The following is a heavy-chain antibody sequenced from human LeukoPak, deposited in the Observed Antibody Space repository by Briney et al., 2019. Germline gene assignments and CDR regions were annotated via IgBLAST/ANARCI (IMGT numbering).Heavy chain of an antibody. CDR3: ARDRTIFGVVIMDDY. D-gene: IGHD3-3*01. J-gene: IGHJ4*02. Sequence: GGSLRLSCAASGFTFSSYSMNWVRQAPGKGLEWVSYISSSSSSTIYCADSVKGRFTISKDNAKNSLYLQMNSLRAEDTAVYYCARDRTIFGVVIMDDYWGQGTLVTVSS. V-gene: IGHV3-48*01. CDR1: GFTFSSYS. CDR2: ISSSSSSTI.